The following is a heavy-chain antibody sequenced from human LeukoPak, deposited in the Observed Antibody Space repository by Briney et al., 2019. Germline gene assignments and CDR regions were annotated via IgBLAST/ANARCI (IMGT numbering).Heavy chain of an antibody. CDR3: AKEGTASKPSDLDY. CDR2: IRFDGSSK. D-gene: IGHD1/OR15-1a*01. V-gene: IGHV3-30*02. Sequence: PGGSLRLSCAASGFIFSDYGIHWVRRAPGKGLEWVAFIRFDGSSKYYTDSVKGRFTISRDNSRNTVYLQMNSLRVEDTAVYYCAKEGTASKPSDLDYWGQGTLVTVSS. CDR1: GFIFSDYG. J-gene: IGHJ4*02.